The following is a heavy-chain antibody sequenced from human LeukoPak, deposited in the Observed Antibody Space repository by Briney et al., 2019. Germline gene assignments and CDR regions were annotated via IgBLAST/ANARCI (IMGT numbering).Heavy chain of an antibody. CDR2: INPNSGGT. CDR3: ATVRGGDYGGKGTFDY. Sequence: GASVKVSCKASGYTFTGYYMHWVRQAPGQGLEWMGWINPNSGGTNYAQKFQGRVTMTEDTSTDTAYMELSSLRSEDTAVYYCATVRGGDYGGKGTFDYWGQGTLVTVSS. V-gene: IGHV1-2*02. CDR1: GYTFTGYY. D-gene: IGHD4-23*01. J-gene: IGHJ4*02.